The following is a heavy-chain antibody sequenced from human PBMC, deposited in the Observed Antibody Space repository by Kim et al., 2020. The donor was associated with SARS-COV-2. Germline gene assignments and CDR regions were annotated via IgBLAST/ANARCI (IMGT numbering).Heavy chain of an antibody. Sequence: GGSLRLSCAASGFTFDDYTMHWVRQAPGKGLEWVSLISWDGGSTYYADSVKGRFTISRDNSKNSLHLQMNSLRTEDTALYYCARSVYDSSGYSFDYWGQGTLVTVSS. CDR3: ARSVYDSSGYSFDY. CDR1: GFTFDDYT. J-gene: IGHJ4*02. V-gene: IGHV3-43*01. D-gene: IGHD3-22*01. CDR2: ISWDGGST.